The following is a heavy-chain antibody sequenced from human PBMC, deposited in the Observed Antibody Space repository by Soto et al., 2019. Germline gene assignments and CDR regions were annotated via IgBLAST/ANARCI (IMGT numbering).Heavy chain of an antibody. D-gene: IGHD1-26*01. J-gene: IGHJ6*03. CDR2: ISAYNGNT. CDR3: ARDVVYGRYYMDV. V-gene: IGHV1-18*01. CDR1: GYTFTIYG. Sequence: ASLKVSCKASGYTFTIYGISWVLQAPGQGLEWMGWISAYNGNTNYAQKFQGRVTMTTDTSTSTAYMELRSLRSDDTAVYCCARDVVYGRYYMDVWGKGTTVTVSS.